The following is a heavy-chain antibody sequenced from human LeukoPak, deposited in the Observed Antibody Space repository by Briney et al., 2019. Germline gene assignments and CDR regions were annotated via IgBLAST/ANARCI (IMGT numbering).Heavy chain of an antibody. V-gene: IGHV3-11*01. CDR2: ISSSGSTI. CDR1: GFTFSDYY. CDR3: ARAFSPSPTFIAVAGDPY. Sequence: GGSLRLSCAASGFTFSDYYMSWIRQAPGKGLEWVSYISSSGSTIYYADSVKGRFTISRDNAKNSLYLQMNSLRAEDTAVYYCARAFSPSPTFIAVAGDPYWGQGTLVTVSS. J-gene: IGHJ4*02. D-gene: IGHD6-19*01.